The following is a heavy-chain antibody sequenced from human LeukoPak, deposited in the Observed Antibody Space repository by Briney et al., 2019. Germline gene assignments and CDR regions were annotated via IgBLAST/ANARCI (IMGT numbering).Heavy chain of an antibody. CDR2: ISSGSSAI. D-gene: IGHD1-26*01. Sequence: GGSLRLSCEASGFTFTTYSMTWVRQAPGKGLEWVSIISSGSSAIFSADALKGRFTISRDDAKNLLYLQMNSLRAEDTAVYYCASLRIVGATSGEKWGQGTLVTVSS. V-gene: IGHV3-21*01. CDR3: ASLRIVGATSGEK. J-gene: IGHJ4*02. CDR1: GFTFTTYS.